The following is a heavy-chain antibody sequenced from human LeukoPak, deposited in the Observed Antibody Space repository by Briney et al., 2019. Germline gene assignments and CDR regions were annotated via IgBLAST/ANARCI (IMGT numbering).Heavy chain of an antibody. V-gene: IGHV3-15*01. J-gene: IGHJ4*02. D-gene: IGHD3-9*01. CDR2: IKSKTDGGTT. CDR3: TTLPYYYDILTGYPTGHSDHDY. Sequence: PGGSLRLSCAASGFTFSNAWMSWVRQAPGKGLEWVGRIKSKTDGGTTDYAAPVKGRFTISRDDSKNTLYLQMNSLKTEDTAVYYCTTLPYYYDILTGYPTGHSDHDYWGRGTLVTVSS. CDR1: GFTFSNAW.